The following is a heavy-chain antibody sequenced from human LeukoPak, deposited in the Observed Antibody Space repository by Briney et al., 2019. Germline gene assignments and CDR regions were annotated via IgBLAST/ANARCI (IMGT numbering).Heavy chain of an antibody. J-gene: IGHJ5*02. CDR1: GFTFSSYA. D-gene: IGHD2-2*01. CDR3: AKWAAIVNWFDP. V-gene: IGHV3-23*01. Sequence: PGGSLRLSCAASGFTFSSYAMSWVRQAPGKGLEWVLAISGSGGSTYYADSAKGRFTISRDNSKNTLYLQMNSLRAEDTAVYYCAKWAAIVNWFDPWGQGTLVTVSS. CDR2: ISGSGGST.